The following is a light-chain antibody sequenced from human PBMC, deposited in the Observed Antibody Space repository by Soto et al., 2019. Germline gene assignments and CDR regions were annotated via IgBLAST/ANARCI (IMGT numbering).Light chain of an antibody. CDR1: QSLLHSNGYNY. CDR2: LGS. Sequence: DIVMTQSPLSLPVTPGEPASISCNSSQSLLHSNGYNYLDWYLQKPGQSPQLPIYLGSNRASGVPDRLSGSGSGTDFTLKISRVEAEDVGFYYCMQALQTPFTFGPGTKVDIK. J-gene: IGKJ3*01. CDR3: MQALQTPFT. V-gene: IGKV2-28*01.